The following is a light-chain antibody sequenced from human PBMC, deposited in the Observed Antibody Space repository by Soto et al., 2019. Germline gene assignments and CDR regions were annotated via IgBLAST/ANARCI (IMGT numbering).Light chain of an antibody. CDR2: FAS. J-gene: IGKJ2*03. Sequence: DIQMTQWPSILSASVGDRVTITCRASQGVSSWLAWYQQKPGKAPKLPIYFASKLDSGVSSSFSGSGSGTEYTFTISSLQPDDFAASYCQRYHSHSLYSFGQGTKLEIK. CDR3: QRYHSHSLYS. V-gene: IGKV1-5*01. CDR1: QGVSSW.